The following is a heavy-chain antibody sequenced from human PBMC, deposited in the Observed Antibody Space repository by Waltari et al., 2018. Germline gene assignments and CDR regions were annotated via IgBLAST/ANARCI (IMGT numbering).Heavy chain of an antibody. CDR3: AKPPPDEYGDYGRGPIAY. V-gene: IGHV3-23*04. D-gene: IGHD4-17*01. CDR1: AFSFSTYA. Sequence: EVQLVESGGGSVQPGGSLRLSCAASAFSFSTYAVNWVRQAPGKGLAWVSAISHTGASAYYSDSVKGRFTISKDNSKNTVYLQMNSLRAEDTAVYYCAKPPPDEYGDYGRGPIAYWGQGTLVTVTS. CDR2: ISHTGASA. J-gene: IGHJ4*02.